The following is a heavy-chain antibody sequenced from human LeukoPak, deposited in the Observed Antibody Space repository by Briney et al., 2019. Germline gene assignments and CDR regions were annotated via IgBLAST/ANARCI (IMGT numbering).Heavy chain of an antibody. CDR3: ARALRPSGSYRLNDAFDI. Sequence: SETLSLTCAVYGGSFSGYYWSWIRQPPGKGLEWIGEINHSGSTNYNPSLKSRVTISVDTSKNQFSLKLSSVTAADTAVYYRARALRPSGSYRLNDAFDIWGQGTMVTVSS. V-gene: IGHV4-34*01. CDR1: GGSFSGYY. J-gene: IGHJ3*02. D-gene: IGHD1-26*01. CDR2: INHSGST.